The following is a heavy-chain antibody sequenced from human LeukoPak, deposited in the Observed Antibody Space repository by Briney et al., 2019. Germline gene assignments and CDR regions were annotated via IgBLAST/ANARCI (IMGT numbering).Heavy chain of an antibody. D-gene: IGHD3-22*01. V-gene: IGHV1-46*01. Sequence: ASVKVSCKASGYTFTSYYMHWVRQAPGQGLEWMGIINPSGGSTSYAQKFQGRVTMTRDTSTSTVYMELSSLRSEDTAVYYCARDPAGIDSSGYYSFFDYWGQGTLVTVSS. CDR1: GYTFTSYY. CDR3: ARDPAGIDSSGYYSFFDY. CDR2: INPSGGST. J-gene: IGHJ4*02.